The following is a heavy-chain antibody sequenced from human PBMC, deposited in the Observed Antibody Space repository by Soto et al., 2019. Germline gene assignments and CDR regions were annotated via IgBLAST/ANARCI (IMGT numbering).Heavy chain of an antibody. CDR3: ATHRWSSSRRRDTHFHF. CDR1: GYTFTGYY. CDR2: INPNNGGK. D-gene: IGHD6-6*01. J-gene: IGHJ4*02. Sequence: SVKVSCKASGYTFTGYYMHWGGQAPGQGLEGKGGINPNNGGKNYAQKFQGRGTMTRDTSVSTGYVELSSLRADDTAVYYCATHRWSSSRRRDTHFHFWGQGTMVTVSS. V-gene: IGHV1-2*02.